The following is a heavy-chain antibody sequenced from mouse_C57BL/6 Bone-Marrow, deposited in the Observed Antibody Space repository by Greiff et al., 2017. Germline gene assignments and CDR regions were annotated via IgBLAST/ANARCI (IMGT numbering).Heavy chain of an antibody. D-gene: IGHD2-4*01. Sequence: QVQLQQPGAELVRPGSSVKLSCKASGYTFTSYWMHWVKQRPIQGLEWIGNIDPSDSETHYNQKFKDKATLTVDKSSSTAYMQLSSLTSEDSAVYYCARRRDYGGQAMDYWGQGTSVTVSS. J-gene: IGHJ4*01. CDR1: GYTFTSYW. CDR3: ARRRDYGGQAMDY. CDR2: IDPSDSET. V-gene: IGHV1-52*01.